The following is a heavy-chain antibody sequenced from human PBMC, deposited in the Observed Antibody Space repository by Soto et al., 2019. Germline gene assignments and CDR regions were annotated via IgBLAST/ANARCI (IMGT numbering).Heavy chain of an antibody. J-gene: IGHJ5*02. Sequence: QVQLVQSGAEVKKPGSSVKVSCKASGGTFSSYTISWVRQAPGQGLEWMGRIIPTLGIANYAQKFQGRVTITADKPTSTAYMELSSLRSEDTAVYYCARDARSSFDWFDPWGQGTLVTVSS. CDR1: GGTFSSYT. CDR2: IIPTLGIA. CDR3: ARDARSSFDWFDP. V-gene: IGHV1-69*08.